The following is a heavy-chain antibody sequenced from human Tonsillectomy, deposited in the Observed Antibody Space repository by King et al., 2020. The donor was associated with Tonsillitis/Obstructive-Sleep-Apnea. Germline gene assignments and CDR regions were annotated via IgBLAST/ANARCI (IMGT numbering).Heavy chain of an antibody. V-gene: IGHV3-30*04. CDR3: ARDPTGYYDWSLGLTIFYF. Sequence: VQLVESGGGVVQSGRSLRLSCAASEFTFNIYTMHWVRQAPGKGLEWVAVISYDGSNTYYADSVKGRFTISRDNSKNTLYLQMNILRAEDTAVYYCARDPTGYYDWSLGLTIFYFSGEGALVTVSS. J-gene: IGHJ4*02. CDR1: EFTFNIYT. D-gene: IGHD3-16*01. CDR2: ISYDGSNT.